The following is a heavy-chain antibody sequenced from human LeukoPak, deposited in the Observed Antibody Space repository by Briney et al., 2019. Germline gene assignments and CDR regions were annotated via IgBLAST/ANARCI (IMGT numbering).Heavy chain of an antibody. Sequence: SETLSLTCAVSGGSISSYYWSWIRQPPGKGLEWIGYIYYSGSTNYNPSLKSRVTISVDTSSSQFSLKLSSVTAADTAVYYCAREGYSYGFLDYWGQGTLVTVSS. V-gene: IGHV4-59*01. CDR3: AREGYSYGFLDY. CDR2: IYYSGST. D-gene: IGHD5-18*01. J-gene: IGHJ4*02. CDR1: GGSISSYY.